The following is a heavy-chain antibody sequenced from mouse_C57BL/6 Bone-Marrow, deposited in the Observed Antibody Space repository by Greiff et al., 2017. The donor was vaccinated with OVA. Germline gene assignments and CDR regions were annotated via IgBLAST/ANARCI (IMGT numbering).Heavy chain of an antibody. J-gene: IGHJ4*01. CDR2: IDPETGGT. Sequence: SGAELVRPGASVTLSCKASGYTFTDYEMHWVKQTPVHGLEWIGAIDPETGGTAYNQKFKGKAILTADKSSSTAYMELRSLTAEDSAVYYCTLYDYYMDYWGQGTSVTVSS. V-gene: IGHV1-15*01. CDR1: GYTFTDYE. D-gene: IGHD2-4*01. CDR3: TLYDYYMDY.